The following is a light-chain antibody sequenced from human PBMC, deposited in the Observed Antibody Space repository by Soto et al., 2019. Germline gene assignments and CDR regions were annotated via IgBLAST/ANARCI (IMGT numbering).Light chain of an antibody. V-gene: IGLV2-14*01. Sequence: QSVLTQPASVSGSPGRSITISCTGTSSDVGGYNYVSWYQHHPGKAPKLMIYEVSDRPSGVSNRFSGSKSGNTASLTISGLQAEEEADYYCSSYTSSSNIYLFGTGTKVTV. CDR3: SSYTSSSNIYL. J-gene: IGLJ1*01. CDR2: EVS. CDR1: SSDVGGYNY.